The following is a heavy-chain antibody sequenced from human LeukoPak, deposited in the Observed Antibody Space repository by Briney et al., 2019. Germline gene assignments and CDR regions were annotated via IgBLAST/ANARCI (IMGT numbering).Heavy chain of an antibody. J-gene: IGHJ4*02. CDR2: VHLSGRA. D-gene: IGHD2/OR15-2a*01. CDR3: AREGGFYRPLDY. Sequence: SVTLSLTCDVSGGSISATNWWTWVRQPPGGGLEWIGEVHLSGRANYSPSLESRVTISVDMSENHISLQLTSATAADTAVYYCAREGGFYRPLDYSGPGTLVIVSS. V-gene: IGHV4-4*02. CDR1: GGSISATNW.